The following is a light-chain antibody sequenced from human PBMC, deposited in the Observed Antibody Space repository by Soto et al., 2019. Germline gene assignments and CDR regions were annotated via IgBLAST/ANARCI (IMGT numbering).Light chain of an antibody. V-gene: IGLV1-44*01. J-gene: IGLJ2*01. CDR3: AAWDDSLNGPV. CDR1: SSNIGSNT. CDR2: SNN. Sequence: QSVLTQPPSASGTPGQRVTISCSGSSSNIGSNTVNWYQQLPGTGPKLLIYSNNQRPSGVPDRLSGSKSGTSASLAISGLQSDDEADYYCAAWDDSLNGPVFGGGTKLTVL.